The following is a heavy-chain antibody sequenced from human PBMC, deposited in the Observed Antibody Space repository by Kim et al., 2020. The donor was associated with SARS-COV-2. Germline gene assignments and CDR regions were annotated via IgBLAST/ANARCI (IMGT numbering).Heavy chain of an antibody. CDR1: GFTFSSYA. CDR3: AVLSSSWFDEDY. CDR2: ISGSGGST. V-gene: IGHV3-23*01. Sequence: GGSLRLSCAASGFTFSSYAMSWVRQAPGKGLEWVSAISGSGGSTYYADSVKGRFTISRDNSKNTLYLQMNSLRAEDTAVYYCAVLSSSWFDEDYWGQGTLVTVSS. D-gene: IGHD6-13*01. J-gene: IGHJ4*02.